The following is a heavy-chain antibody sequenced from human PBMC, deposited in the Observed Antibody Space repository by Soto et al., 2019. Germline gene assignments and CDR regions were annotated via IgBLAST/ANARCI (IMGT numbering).Heavy chain of an antibody. D-gene: IGHD3-3*01. CDR2: IVVGSGNT. V-gene: IGHV1-58*01. Sequence: SVKVSCKASGFTFTSSAVQWVRQARGQRLEWIGWIVVGSGNTNYAQKFQERVTITRDMSTSTAYMELSSLRSEDTAVYYCAAVPFWSGYYTGSYYYYGMDVWGQGTTVTVSS. CDR3: AAVPFWSGYYTGSYYYYGMDV. J-gene: IGHJ6*02. CDR1: GFTFTSSA.